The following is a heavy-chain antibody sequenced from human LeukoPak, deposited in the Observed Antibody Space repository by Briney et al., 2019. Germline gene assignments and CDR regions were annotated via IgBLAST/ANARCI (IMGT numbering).Heavy chain of an antibody. CDR2: IYYSGST. CDR1: GVSISSYY. Sequence: SVTLCLTCTGSGVSISSYYWSWIRQPPGKGLEWIGYIYYSGSTNYNPSLKSRVTISVDPSKNQFSLKLSSVTAADTAVYYCARMMGGITMISLWGRGTLVTVSS. J-gene: IGHJ2*01. D-gene: IGHD3-22*01. CDR3: ARMMGGITMISL. V-gene: IGHV4-59*01.